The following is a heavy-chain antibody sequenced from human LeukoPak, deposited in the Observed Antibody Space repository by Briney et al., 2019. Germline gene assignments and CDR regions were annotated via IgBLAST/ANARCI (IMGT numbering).Heavy chain of an antibody. J-gene: IGHJ4*02. Sequence: PGGSLRLSRAASGFTFSSYWMSWVRQAPGKGLEWVANIKQDGSEKYYVDSVKGRFTISRDNAKNSLYLQMNSLRAEDTAVYYCARVLYYYDSSGYAPFDYWGQGTLVTVSS. D-gene: IGHD3-22*01. CDR3: ARVLYYYDSSGYAPFDY. CDR1: GFTFSSYW. V-gene: IGHV3-7*01. CDR2: IKQDGSEK.